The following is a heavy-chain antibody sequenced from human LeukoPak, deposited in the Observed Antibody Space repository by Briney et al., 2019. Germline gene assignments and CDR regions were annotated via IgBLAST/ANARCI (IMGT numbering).Heavy chain of an antibody. CDR1: GFTPNSYA. D-gene: IGHD6-19*01. CDR3: ARDTKAQQWLVTLDY. CDR2: ISYDGSNK. V-gene: IGHV3-30*04. J-gene: IGHJ4*02. Sequence: GGSLRLSCAASGFTPNSYAIHWVRQAPGKGLEWVAVISYDGSNKYYADSVKGRFTISRDNSKNTLYLQMNSLRPEDTALYYCARDTKAQQWLVTLDYWGQGTLVTVSS.